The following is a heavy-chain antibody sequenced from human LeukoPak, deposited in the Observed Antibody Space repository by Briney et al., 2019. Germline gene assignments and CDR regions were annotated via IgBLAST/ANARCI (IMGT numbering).Heavy chain of an antibody. CDR1: GFTFSSYE. V-gene: IGHV3-21*01. J-gene: IGHJ4*02. CDR2: ISSSSRYI. D-gene: IGHD6-19*01. Sequence: GGSLRLSCAASGFTFSSYEMNWVRQAPGKGLEWVSSISSSSRYIYYADSLKGRFTISRDNAKNSLYLQMNSLRAEDTAVYYCAKKGYSNGWRDSYYFDCWGQGTLVTVSS. CDR3: AKKGYSNGWRDSYYFDC.